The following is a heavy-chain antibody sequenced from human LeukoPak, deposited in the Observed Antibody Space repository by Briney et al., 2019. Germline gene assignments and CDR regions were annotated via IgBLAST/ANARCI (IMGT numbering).Heavy chain of an antibody. J-gene: IGHJ5*02. CDR1: GGSISSSNW. Sequence: SGTLSLTCAVSGGSISSSNWWSWVRQPPGQGLEWIGEIYHSGSTNYNPSLKSRVTISVDKSKNQFSLKLSSVTAADTAVYYCARVIAAAGTAFDPWGQGTLVTVSS. CDR2: IYHSGST. D-gene: IGHD6-13*01. V-gene: IGHV4-4*02. CDR3: ARVIAAAGTAFDP.